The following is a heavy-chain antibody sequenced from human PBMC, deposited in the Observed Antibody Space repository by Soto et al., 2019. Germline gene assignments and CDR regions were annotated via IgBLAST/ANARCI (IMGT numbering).Heavy chain of an antibody. CDR2: INPNSGGT. V-gene: IGHV1-2*02. J-gene: IGHJ6*02. Sequence: DSVKVSCKASEYIFTDYYIHWVRQAPGQGIEWMGWINPNSGGTNYAQKFQGRVTMTRDTSISTAYMELSRLRSDDTAVYYCARVCGSTPFAIPDYYSNSMDVWGPGTTVTVSS. CDR1: EYIFTDYY. CDR3: ARVCGSTPFAIPDYYSNSMDV. D-gene: IGHD2-21*01.